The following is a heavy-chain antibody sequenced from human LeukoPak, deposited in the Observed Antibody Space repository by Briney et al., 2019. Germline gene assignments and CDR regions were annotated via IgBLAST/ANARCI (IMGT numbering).Heavy chain of an antibody. CDR2: IYSGGST. Sequence: GGSLRLSCAASGFTVSSNYMSWVRQAPGKGLEWGSVIYSGGSTYYADSVQGRFTISRDNSKNTLYLQMNSLRAEDTAVYYCARDRVAPMGAYYYGMDVWGQGTTVTVSS. J-gene: IGHJ6*02. V-gene: IGHV3-53*01. CDR1: GFTVSSNY. CDR3: ARDRVAPMGAYYYGMDV. D-gene: IGHD3-16*01.